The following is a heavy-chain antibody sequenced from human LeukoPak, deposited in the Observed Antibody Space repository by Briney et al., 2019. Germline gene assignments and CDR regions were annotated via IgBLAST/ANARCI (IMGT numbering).Heavy chain of an antibody. J-gene: IGHJ4*02. CDR1: GFTFDDYG. CDR3: ARYKWNDGGLGFDS. V-gene: IGHV3-11*04. D-gene: IGHD1-20*01. Sequence: PGGSLRLSCAASGFTFDDYGMSWVRRAPGKGLEWVSYISSSGSTIYYADSVKGRFTMSRDNAKNSLYLQMNSLRAEDTAVYYCARYKWNDGGLGFDSWGQGTLVTVSS. CDR2: ISSSGSTI.